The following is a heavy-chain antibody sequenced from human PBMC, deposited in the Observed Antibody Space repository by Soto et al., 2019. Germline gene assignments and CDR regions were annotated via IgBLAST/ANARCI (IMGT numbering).Heavy chain of an antibody. Sequence: PSETLSLTCAVYGGSFSGYYWSWIRQPPGKGLEWIGEINHSGSTNYNPSLKSRVTISVDTSKNQFSLKLSSVTAADTAVYYCARGSLWFGELWNVWGQGTTVTVS. J-gene: IGHJ6*02. CDR1: GGSFSGYY. CDR2: INHSGST. D-gene: IGHD3-10*01. CDR3: ARGSLWFGELWNV. V-gene: IGHV4-34*01.